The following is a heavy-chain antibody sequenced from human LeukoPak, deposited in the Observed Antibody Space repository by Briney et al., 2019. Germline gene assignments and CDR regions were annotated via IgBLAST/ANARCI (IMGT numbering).Heavy chain of an antibody. V-gene: IGHV4-59*01. Sequence: SETLSLTCTVSGGSISSYYWSWIRQPPGKGLEWIGYIYYSGSTNYNPSLKSRVTISVDTSKNQFSLKLSSVTAADTAVYYCARDPHYRYDSSGGGHFDYWGQGTLVTVSS. D-gene: IGHD3-22*01. CDR3: ARDPHYRYDSSGGGHFDY. CDR1: GGSISSYY. J-gene: IGHJ4*02. CDR2: IYYSGST.